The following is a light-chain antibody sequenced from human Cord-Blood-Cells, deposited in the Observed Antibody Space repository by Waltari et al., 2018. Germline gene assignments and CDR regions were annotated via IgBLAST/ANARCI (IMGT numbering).Light chain of an antibody. CDR1: QGIRSW. CDR2: AAC. Sequence: DIQMTQSPSSVSASVGDRVTITCRASQGIRSWLAWYQQKPGKAPKFLVYAACSLQRWVPSRFSGNGSGSDFTLTISSLQPEDFATYYCQQANSFPPLTFGGWTKVEIK. J-gene: IGKJ4*01. CDR3: QQANSFPPLT. V-gene: IGKV1-12*01.